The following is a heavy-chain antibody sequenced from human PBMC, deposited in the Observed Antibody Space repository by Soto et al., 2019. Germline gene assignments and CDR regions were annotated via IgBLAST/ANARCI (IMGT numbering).Heavy chain of an antibody. CDR1: GYSISSGYY. CDR3: ARGSIYDYVWGSYRYYFDY. Sequence: SETLSLTCTVSGYSISSGYYWGWIRQPPGKGLEWIGSIYHSGSTYYNPSLKSRVPISVDTSKNQFSLKLSSVTAADTAVYYCARGSIYDYVWGSYRYYFDYWGQGTLVTVSS. J-gene: IGHJ4*02. CDR2: IYHSGST. D-gene: IGHD3-16*02. V-gene: IGHV4-38-2*02.